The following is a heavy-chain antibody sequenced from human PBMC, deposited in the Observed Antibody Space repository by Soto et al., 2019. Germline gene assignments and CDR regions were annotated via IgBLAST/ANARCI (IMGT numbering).Heavy chain of an antibody. CDR1: GYTFTSYY. Sequence: QVQLVQSGAEVKKPGASVKVSCKASGYTFTSYYMHWVRQAPGQGLEWMGIINPSGGSTSYAQKYQGRVTMASDTSTSTVYMEQSSLRSEDTAVYYCARDAHIVVVTAIRALGYWGQGTLVTVSS. V-gene: IGHV1-46*01. CDR3: ARDAHIVVVTAIRALGY. J-gene: IGHJ4*02. D-gene: IGHD2-21*02. CDR2: INPSGGST.